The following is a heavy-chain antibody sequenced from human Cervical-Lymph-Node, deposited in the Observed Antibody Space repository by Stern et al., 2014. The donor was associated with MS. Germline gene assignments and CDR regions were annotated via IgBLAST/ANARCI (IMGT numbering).Heavy chain of an antibody. CDR3: AKNASSGMHDF. J-gene: IGHJ4*02. CDR2: IDTDGIRT. Sequence: VQLVESGGGLVQPGGSLRLSCAASGFTFSSHWMHWVRQAPGEGLVWVSLIDTDGIRTTYADSVKGRFTISRDNARNTVDLQMNSLRPEDTAVYYCAKNASSGMHDFWGQGTLVTVSS. D-gene: IGHD2-8*01. CDR1: GFTFSSHW. V-gene: IGHV3-74*03.